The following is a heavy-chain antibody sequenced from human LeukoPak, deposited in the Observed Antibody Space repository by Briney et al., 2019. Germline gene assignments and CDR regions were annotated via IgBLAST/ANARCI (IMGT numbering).Heavy chain of an antibody. CDR2: ISYSGST. V-gene: IGHV4-59*08. D-gene: IGHD2-2*01. Sequence: SETLSLTCTVSGGSISSYYWSWIRQPPGKGLEWIGYISYSGSTYYNPSLKSRVTISVDTSKNQFSLKLSSVTAADTAVYYCARHTIFEIWGQGTMVTVSS. J-gene: IGHJ3*02. CDR1: GGSISSYY. CDR3: ARHTIFEI.